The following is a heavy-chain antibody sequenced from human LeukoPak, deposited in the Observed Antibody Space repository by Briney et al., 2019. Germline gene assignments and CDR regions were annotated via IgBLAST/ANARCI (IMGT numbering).Heavy chain of an antibody. CDR1: GYTFTGYY. Sequence: ASVKVSCKASGYTFTGYYMHWVRQAPGQGLEWMGWINPNSGGTNYAQKFQGRVTMTRDTSISTAYMELSRLRSDDTAVYYCAGEPAAGTLTGMDVWGQGTTVTVSS. D-gene: IGHD6-13*01. CDR2: INPNSGGT. J-gene: IGHJ6*02. CDR3: AGEPAAGTLTGMDV. V-gene: IGHV1-2*02.